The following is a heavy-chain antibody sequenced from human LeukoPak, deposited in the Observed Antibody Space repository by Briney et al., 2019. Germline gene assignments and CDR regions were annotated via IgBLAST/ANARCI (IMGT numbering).Heavy chain of an antibody. CDR3: ARDNSIADWGWWFDP. V-gene: IGHV1-46*01. D-gene: IGHD2-8*02. CDR1: GYIFTNHY. Sequence: ASVKVSCKASGYIFTNHYMHWVRQAPGQGLEWMGLINPSGSSTLYAEKFRGRIIMTRDMSTATDYMELSSLRSEDTAVYYCARDNSIADWGWWFDPWGQGTLVTVSS. CDR2: INPSGSST. J-gene: IGHJ5*02.